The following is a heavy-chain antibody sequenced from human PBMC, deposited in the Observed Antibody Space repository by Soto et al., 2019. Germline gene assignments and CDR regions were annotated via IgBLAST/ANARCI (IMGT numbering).Heavy chain of an antibody. J-gene: IGHJ4*02. CDR1: GGSFSGYY. CDR3: ARITYDFWSGYHNN. V-gene: IGHV4-34*01. CDR2: INHSGST. Sequence: SETLSLTCAVYGGSFSGYYWSWIRQPPGKGLEWIGEINHSGSTNYNPSLKSRVTISVDTSKNQFSLKLSSVTAADTAVYYCARITYDFWSGYHNNWGQGTLVTVSS. D-gene: IGHD3-3*01.